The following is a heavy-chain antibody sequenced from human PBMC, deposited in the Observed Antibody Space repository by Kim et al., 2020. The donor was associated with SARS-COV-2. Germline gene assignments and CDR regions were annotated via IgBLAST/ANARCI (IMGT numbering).Heavy chain of an antibody. V-gene: IGHV3-21*06. Sequence: DSGKGRFTISRENAKSSVYLQMNSLRAEDTAVYYCARDPYGSSGYGAFDYWGQGTLVTVAS. CDR3: ARDPYGSSGYGAFDY. D-gene: IGHD3-22*01. J-gene: IGHJ4*02.